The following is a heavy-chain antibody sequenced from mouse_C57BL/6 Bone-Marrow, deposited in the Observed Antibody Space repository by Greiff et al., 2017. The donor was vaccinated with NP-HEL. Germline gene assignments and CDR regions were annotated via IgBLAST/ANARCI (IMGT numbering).Heavy chain of an antibody. CDR2: IYPRSGNT. CDR1: GYTFTSYG. J-gene: IGHJ3*01. D-gene: IGHD1-1*01. Sequence: QVQLQQSGAELARPGASVKLSCKASGYTFTSYGISWVKQRTGQGLEWIGEIYPRSGNTYYNEKFKGKATLTADKSSSTAYMELRSLTSEDSAVYFCARDYYGSSSWFAYGGKGTLVTVSA. CDR3: ARDYYGSSSWFAY. V-gene: IGHV1-81*01.